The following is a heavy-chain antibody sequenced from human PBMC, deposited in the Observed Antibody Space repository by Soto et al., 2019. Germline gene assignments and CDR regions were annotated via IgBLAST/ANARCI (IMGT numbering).Heavy chain of an antibody. J-gene: IGHJ6*02. Sequence: QVQLVQSGAEVKKPGSSVKVSCKASGGTFSNYTISWVRQAPGQGLEWMGRIIPIFDITNYAQKFQGRVTITADKSTGTAYMELISPRSEDTAVYYCARVGGGDGMDVWGQGTTVTVSS. CDR2: IIPIFDIT. CDR1: GGTFSNYT. CDR3: ARVGGGDGMDV. D-gene: IGHD3-16*01. V-gene: IGHV1-69*02.